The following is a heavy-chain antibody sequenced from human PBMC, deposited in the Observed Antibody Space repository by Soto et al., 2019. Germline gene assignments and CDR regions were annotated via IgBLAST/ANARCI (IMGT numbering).Heavy chain of an antibody. J-gene: IGHJ5*02. CDR3: AHQPPYSAAASLPSQLDT. CDR2: IYWNDEM. CDR1: GFSLTTNGES. D-gene: IGHD2-15*01. Sequence: SGPTLVNPTQTLTLTCTFSGFSLTTNGESVAWIRQPPGKAPEWLTLIYWNDEMRYSPSLKSRLSITKDTSKNQVVLTLAHMAPVATATSYCAHQPPYSAAASLPSQLDTWCQGTLATVSS. V-gene: IGHV2-5*01.